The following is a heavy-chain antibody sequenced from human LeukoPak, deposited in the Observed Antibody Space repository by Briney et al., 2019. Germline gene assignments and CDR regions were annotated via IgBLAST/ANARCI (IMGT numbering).Heavy chain of an antibody. V-gene: IGHV5-51*01. J-gene: IGHJ4*02. CDR2: IYPGDSDT. CDR1: GYTFSSYW. CDR3: ARHDGGYIDY. D-gene: IGHD2-15*01. Sequence: GESLKISCKASGYTFSSYWIGWVRQMPGKGLEWMGDIYPGDSDTRHSPTFQGQVIMSADKSISTAYLQWSSLKASDTAMYYCARHDGGYIDYWGQGTLVTVSS.